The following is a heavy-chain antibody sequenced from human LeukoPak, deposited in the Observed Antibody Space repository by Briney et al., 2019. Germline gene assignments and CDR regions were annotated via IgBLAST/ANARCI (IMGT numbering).Heavy chain of an antibody. V-gene: IGHV3-30*04. CDR2: ISYDGSNK. J-gene: IGHJ3*02. CDR3: AKDLSHAFDI. Sequence: GGSLRLSCAASGFTFSSYAMHWVPQAPGKGLEWVAVISYDGSNKYYADSVKGRFTISRDNSKNTLYLQMNSLRAEDTAVYYCAKDLSHAFDIWGQGTMVTVSS. D-gene: IGHD5/OR15-5a*01. CDR1: GFTFSSYA.